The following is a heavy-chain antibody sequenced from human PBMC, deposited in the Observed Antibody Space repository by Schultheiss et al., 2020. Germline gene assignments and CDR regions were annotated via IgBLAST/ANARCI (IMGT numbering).Heavy chain of an antibody. D-gene: IGHD6-13*01. CDR1: GYTFTSYA. CDR3: AGSYSSSGYGMDV. V-gene: IGHV1-3*01. Sequence: ASVKVSGKASGYTFTSYAMHWVRQAPGQRLEWMGWINAGNGNTKYSQKFQGRVTITRDTSASTAYMEVSSLTSEDTAVYYCAGSYSSSGYGMDVWGQGTTVTVSS. J-gene: IGHJ6*02. CDR2: INAGNGNT.